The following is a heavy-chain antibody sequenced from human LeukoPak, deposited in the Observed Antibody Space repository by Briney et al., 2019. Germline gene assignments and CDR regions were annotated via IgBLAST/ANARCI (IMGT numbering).Heavy chain of an antibody. CDR1: GGSISSSSYY. CDR3: ARRPVSMVRGLGWFDP. V-gene: IGHV4-39*01. CDR2: IYYSGST. Sequence: PSETLSLTCTVSGGSISSSSYYWGWIRQPPGEGLEWIGSIYYSGSTYYNPSLKSRVTISVDTSKNQFSLKLSSVTAADTAVYYCARRPVSMVRGLGWFDPWGQGTLVTVSS. D-gene: IGHD3-10*01. J-gene: IGHJ5*02.